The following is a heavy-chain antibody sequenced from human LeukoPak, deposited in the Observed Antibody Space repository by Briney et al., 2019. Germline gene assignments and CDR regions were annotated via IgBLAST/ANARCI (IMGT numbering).Heavy chain of an antibody. CDR3: AKDELRYFAWPYYFDY. D-gene: IGHD3-9*01. V-gene: IGHV3-23*01. Sequence: GGSLRLSCAASGFTFSSYAMSWVRQAPGKGLEWVSAISGSGGSTYYADSVKGRFTISRDNSKNTLYLQMNSLRAEDTAVYYCAKDELRYFAWPYYFDYWGQGTLVTVSS. CDR2: ISGSGGST. J-gene: IGHJ4*02. CDR1: GFTFSSYA.